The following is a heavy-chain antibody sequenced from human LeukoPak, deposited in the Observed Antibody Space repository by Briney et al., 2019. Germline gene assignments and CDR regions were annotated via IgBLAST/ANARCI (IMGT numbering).Heavy chain of an antibody. Sequence: GESLKISCKGSGYRFTTHWIGWVRQMPGKGLEWMGIIFDTAYSPSFQGHVTISADKSISTAFLQWSSLKASDSAMYYCASSESQTKFDYWGQGALVTVSS. CDR1: GYRFTTHW. CDR3: ASSESQTKFDY. J-gene: IGHJ4*02. CDR2: IFDT. D-gene: IGHD1-7*01. V-gene: IGHV5-51*01.